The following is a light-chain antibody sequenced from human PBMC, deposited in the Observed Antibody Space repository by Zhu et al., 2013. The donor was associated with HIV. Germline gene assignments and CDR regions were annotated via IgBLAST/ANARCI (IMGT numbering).Light chain of an antibody. CDR2: KAS. J-gene: IGKJ4*01. V-gene: IGKV1-5*03. CDR1: QSISSW. CDR3: QQYAVSPRT. Sequence: DIQMTQSPSTLSASVGDRVTITCRASQSISSWLAWYQQKPGKAPKLLIYKASSLESGVPSRFSGSGSGTDFTLTISRLEPEDFAVYYCQQYAVSPRTFGGGTKVEIK.